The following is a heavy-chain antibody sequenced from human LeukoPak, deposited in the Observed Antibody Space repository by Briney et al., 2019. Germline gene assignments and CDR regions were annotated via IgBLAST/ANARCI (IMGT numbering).Heavy chain of an antibody. J-gene: IGHJ4*02. CDR3: ARLHLPATRFDY. CDR1: GDSISTSGYY. CDR2: IYYSGST. Sequence: SETLSLTCTVSGDSISTSGYYWGWIRQPPGKGLEWIGSIYYSGSTYYNPSLKSRVTVSADTSKNQFSLRLSSVTAADTAVYYCARLHLPATRFDYWGQGTLVTVSS. D-gene: IGHD5-24*01. V-gene: IGHV4-39*01.